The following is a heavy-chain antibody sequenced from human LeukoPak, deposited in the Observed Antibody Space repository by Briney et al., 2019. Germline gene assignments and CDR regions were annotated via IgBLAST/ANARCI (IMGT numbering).Heavy chain of an antibody. Sequence: PGRSLRLSCAASGFTFSSYGMHWVRQAPGKGLEWVAVIWYDGSNKYYADSVKGRFTISRDNSKNTLYLQMNSLRAEDTAVYYCAREGAVAEGFDYWGQGTLVTVSS. CDR2: IWYDGSNK. CDR3: AREGAVAEGFDY. CDR1: GFTFSSYG. J-gene: IGHJ4*02. D-gene: IGHD6-19*01. V-gene: IGHV3-33*01.